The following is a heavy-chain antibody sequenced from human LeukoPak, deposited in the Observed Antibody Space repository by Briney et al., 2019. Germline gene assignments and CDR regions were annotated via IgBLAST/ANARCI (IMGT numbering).Heavy chain of an antibody. D-gene: IGHD6-25*01. Sequence: PGGSLRLSCAASGFTFSSYAMSWVRQAPGKGLEWIGEINHSGSTNYNPSLKSRVTISVDTSKNQFSLELNSVTAADTAVYYCARDRSSSVGRNYYNGMDVWGKGTTVTVSS. V-gene: IGHV4-34*01. CDR2: INHSGST. J-gene: IGHJ6*04. CDR3: ARDRSSSVGRNYYNGMDV. CDR1: GFTFSSYA.